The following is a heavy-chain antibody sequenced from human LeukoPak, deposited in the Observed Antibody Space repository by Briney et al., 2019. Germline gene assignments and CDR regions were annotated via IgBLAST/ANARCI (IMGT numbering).Heavy chain of an antibody. V-gene: IGHV1-2*06. CDR2: INPNSGGT. D-gene: IGHD7-27*01. CDR1: GYTFTDYY. J-gene: IGHJ4*02. CDR3: TADKKLGDFDY. Sequence: GASVKVSCKASGYTFTDYYMHWVRQAPGQGLEWMGRINPNSGGTNYAQKFQGRVTMTRDTSISIGYVELSRLKSDDTAIYYCTADKKLGDFDYWGQGTLVTVSS.